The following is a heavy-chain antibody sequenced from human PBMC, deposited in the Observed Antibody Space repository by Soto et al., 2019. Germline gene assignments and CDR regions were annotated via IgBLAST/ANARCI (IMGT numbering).Heavy chain of an antibody. Sequence: SETLSLTCSVSGASIGSGDDYWTWIRQSPGKGLEWIGYISDSGSTFYNPSLRSRPTIALDTSKNHFSLKLNSVTPAHTAVYYCPKSQPPDFDPWRQRIPVTVSS. CDR3: PKSQPPDFDP. CDR1: GASIGSGDDY. D-gene: IGHD2-2*01. CDR2: ISDSGST. J-gene: IGHJ5*02. V-gene: IGHV4-30-4*08.